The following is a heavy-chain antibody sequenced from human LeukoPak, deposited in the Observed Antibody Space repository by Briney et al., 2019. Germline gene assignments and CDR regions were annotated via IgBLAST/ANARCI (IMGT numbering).Heavy chain of an antibody. CDR2: IYYSGST. CDR3: ARDLQHVDILTGYYSTYFQH. V-gene: IGHV4-39*07. D-gene: IGHD3-9*01. J-gene: IGHJ1*01. Sequence: PGGSLRLSCAAPGFTFSSYSMNWVRQPPGKGLEWIGSIYYSGSTYYNPSLKSRVTISVDTSKNQFSLKLSSVTAADTAVYYCARDLQHVDILTGYYSTYFQHWGQGTLVTVSS. CDR1: GFTFSSYS.